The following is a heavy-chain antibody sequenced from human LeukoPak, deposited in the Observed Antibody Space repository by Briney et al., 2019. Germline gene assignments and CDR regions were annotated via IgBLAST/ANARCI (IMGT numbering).Heavy chain of an antibody. CDR1: GGSFSGYY. CDR2: INHSGST. J-gene: IGHJ4*02. Sequence: SETLSLTCAVYGGSFSGYYWSWIRQPPGKGLEWIGEINHSGSTNYNPSLKSRVTISVDTSKNQFSLKLSSVTAADTAVYYCARHEGCSGGSCRAFDYWGQGTLVTVSS. D-gene: IGHD2-15*01. V-gene: IGHV4-34*01. CDR3: ARHEGCSGGSCRAFDY.